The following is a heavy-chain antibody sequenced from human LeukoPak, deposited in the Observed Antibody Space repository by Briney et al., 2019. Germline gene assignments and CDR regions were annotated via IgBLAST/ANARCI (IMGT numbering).Heavy chain of an antibody. D-gene: IGHD2-15*01. J-gene: IGHJ6*02. Sequence: PSETLSLTCAVYGGSFSGYYWSWIRQPPGKGLGWIGEINHSGSTNYNPSLKSRVTISVDTSKNQFSLKLSSVTAADTAVYYCARVVVVAATRYYYYYYGMDVWGQGTTVTVSS. CDR1: GGSFSGYY. V-gene: IGHV4-34*01. CDR2: INHSGST. CDR3: ARVVVVAATRYYYYYYGMDV.